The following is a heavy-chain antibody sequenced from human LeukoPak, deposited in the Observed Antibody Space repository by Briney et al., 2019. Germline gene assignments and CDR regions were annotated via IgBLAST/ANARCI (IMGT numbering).Heavy chain of an antibody. D-gene: IGHD1-26*01. Sequence: GGSLRLSCAASGLTFSSYWVSWVRQAPGKGLEWVANIKQDGSEKYYVDSVKGRFTISRDNAKNSLYLQMNSLRAEDTAVYYCARDGTADAFDIWGQGTMVTVSS. CDR2: IKQDGSEK. CDR1: GLTFSSYW. J-gene: IGHJ3*02. V-gene: IGHV3-7*01. CDR3: ARDGTADAFDI.